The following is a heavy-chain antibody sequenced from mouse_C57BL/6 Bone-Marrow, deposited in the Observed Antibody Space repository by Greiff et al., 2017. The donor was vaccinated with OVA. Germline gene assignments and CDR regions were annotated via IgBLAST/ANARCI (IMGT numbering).Heavy chain of an antibody. Sequence: EVNVVESGEGLVKPGGSLKLSCAASGFTFSSYAMSWVRQTPEKRLEWVAYISSGGDYIYYADTVKGRFTISRDNARNTLYLQMSSLKSEDTAMYYCTRERGYGNYAWFAYWGQGTLVTVSA. CDR3: TRERGYGNYAWFAY. V-gene: IGHV5-9-1*02. D-gene: IGHD2-1*01. J-gene: IGHJ3*01. CDR1: GFTFSSYA. CDR2: ISSGGDYI.